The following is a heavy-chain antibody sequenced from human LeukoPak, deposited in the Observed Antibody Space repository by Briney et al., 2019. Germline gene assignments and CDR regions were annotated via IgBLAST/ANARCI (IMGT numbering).Heavy chain of an antibody. CDR3: ARDRRGGHISYYYFGMDV. V-gene: IGHV3-33*01. CDR1: GFTFSSFG. CDR2: IWYDGSNK. D-gene: IGHD4-23*01. J-gene: IGHJ6*02. Sequence: PGGSLRLSCAASGFTFSSFGMLWVPKAPGKGLEWVAVIWYDGSNKYYADSVKGRFTISRDNSKNTLYLKMNSLRTEDTAVYYCARDRRGGHISYYYFGMDVWGQGTTVTVSS.